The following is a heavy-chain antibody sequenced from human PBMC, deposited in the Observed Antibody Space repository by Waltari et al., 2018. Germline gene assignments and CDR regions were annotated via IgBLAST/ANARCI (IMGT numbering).Heavy chain of an antibody. V-gene: IGHV3-7*01. D-gene: IGHD6-19*01. CDR2: IKQDGSEK. J-gene: IGHJ2*01. CDR3: ARDWRHSSGWYTAWYFDL. Sequence: EVQLVESGGGLVQPGGSLRLSCAASGFTFSSYWMSWVRQAPGKGLEWVANIKQDGSEKYYVDSVKGRFTISRDNAKNSLYLQMNSLRAEDTAVYYCARDWRHSSGWYTAWYFDLWGRGTLVTVSS. CDR1: GFTFSSYW.